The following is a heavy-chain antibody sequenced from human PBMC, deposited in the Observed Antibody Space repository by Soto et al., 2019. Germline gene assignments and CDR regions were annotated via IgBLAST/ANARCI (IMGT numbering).Heavy chain of an antibody. CDR3: ARTDKGDYVPPLDN. Sequence: QIHLVQSGGEVKKPGASVKVSCKTSGYTFTTYGISWVRQAPGQGLEWMGWITPFNDNKNYAQNLQGRVTMTTDTSTNTAYLELRSLTSDDTAVDYCARTDKGDYVPPLDNWGQGTLVTVSS. J-gene: IGHJ4*02. D-gene: IGHD4-17*01. CDR2: ITPFNDNK. V-gene: IGHV1-18*01. CDR1: GYTFTTYG.